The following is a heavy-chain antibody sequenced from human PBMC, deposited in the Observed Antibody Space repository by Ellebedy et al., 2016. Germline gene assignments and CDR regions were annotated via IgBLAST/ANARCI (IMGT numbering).Heavy chain of an antibody. CDR1: GFSLSTSRVG. V-gene: IGHV2-5*02. Sequence: SGPTLVKPTQTLTLACNISGFSLSTSRVGVVWIRQPPGTALEWLAFIYWDYDKRYTPYLTSRLTITKDTSKSQVVLTLTNVDPVDTGTYYCVHWSGYNSGWDVGYFDDWGQGTQVTVSS. CDR3: VHWSGYNSGWDVGYFDD. CDR2: IYWDYDK. D-gene: IGHD6-19*01. J-gene: IGHJ4*02.